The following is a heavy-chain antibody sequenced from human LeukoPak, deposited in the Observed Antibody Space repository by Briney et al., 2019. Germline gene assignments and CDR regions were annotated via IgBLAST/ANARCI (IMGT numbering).Heavy chain of an antibody. V-gene: IGHV3-23*01. CDR2: ISRNGAHP. D-gene: IGHD6-19*01. J-gene: IGHJ4*02. CDR3: TTPGDSGWYNH. Sequence: GGSLRLSCAASGFTFDDYGMSWVRQAPGKGLEWVSVISRNGAHPYYIDSVRDRFTVSRDNSKNIMYLQMNSLRAEDAALYYCTTPGDSGWYNHWGQGTLVTVSS. CDR1: GFTFDDYG.